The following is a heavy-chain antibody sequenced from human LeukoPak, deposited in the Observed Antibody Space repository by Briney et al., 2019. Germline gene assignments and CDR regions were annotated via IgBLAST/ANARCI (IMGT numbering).Heavy chain of an antibody. J-gene: IGHJ4*02. CDR3: AILGSSGPYLNFDY. D-gene: IGHD3-22*01. CDR1: GFTFSSYA. V-gene: IGHV3-30-3*01. CDR2: ISYDGSNK. Sequence: GGSLRLSCAASGFTFSSYAMHWVRQAPGKGLEWVAVISYDGSNKYYADSVKGRFTISRDNSKNTLYLQMNSLRAEDTAVYYCAILGSSGPYLNFDYWGQGTLVTVSS.